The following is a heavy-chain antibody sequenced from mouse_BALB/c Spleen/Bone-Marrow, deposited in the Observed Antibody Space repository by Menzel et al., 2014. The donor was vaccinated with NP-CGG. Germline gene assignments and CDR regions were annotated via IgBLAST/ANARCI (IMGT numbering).Heavy chain of an antibody. J-gene: IGHJ1*01. CDR1: GYTFTSYW. CDR3: ARYNAYDWYFDV. CDR2: INPSNGRS. D-gene: IGHD2-2*01. V-gene: IGHV1S81*02. Sequence: VQLQQSGAELVKPGASVKLSCKASGYTFTSYWMHWVKQRPGQGLEWIGEINPSNGRSNYSEKFKSKATLTVDKSSSTTYMRLSSLTSEDSAVYSCARYNAYDWYFDVWGAGTTVTVYS.